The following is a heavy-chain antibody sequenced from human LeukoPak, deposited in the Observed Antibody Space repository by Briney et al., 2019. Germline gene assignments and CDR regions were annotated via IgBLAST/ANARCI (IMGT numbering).Heavy chain of an antibody. V-gene: IGHV1-69-2*01. CDR3: ATSGDSSGYTFDY. Sequence: ASVKLSCKVSGYTFTDYYMHWVQQAPGKGLEWMGLVDPEDGETIYAEKFQGRVTITADTSTDTAYMELSSLRSEDTAVYYCATSGDSSGYTFDYWGQGTLVTVSS. CDR2: VDPEDGET. J-gene: IGHJ4*02. CDR1: GYTFTDYY. D-gene: IGHD3-22*01.